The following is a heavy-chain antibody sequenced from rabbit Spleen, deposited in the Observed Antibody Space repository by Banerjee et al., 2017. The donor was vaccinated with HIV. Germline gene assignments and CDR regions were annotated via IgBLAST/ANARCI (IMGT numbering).Heavy chain of an antibody. CDR2: IYGGDSDST. CDR1: GFSFSSSYY. J-gene: IGHJ4*01. V-gene: IGHV1S45*01. Sequence: QEQLEESGGDLVKPGASLTLTCTASGFSFSSSYYMCWVRQAPGKGLEWIACIYGGDSDSTAYASWAKGRFTISKTSSTTVTLQMTSLTAADTATYFCTRWETNGSGDWEILRLWGPGTLVTVS. D-gene: IGHD1-1*01. CDR3: TRWETNGSGDWEILRL.